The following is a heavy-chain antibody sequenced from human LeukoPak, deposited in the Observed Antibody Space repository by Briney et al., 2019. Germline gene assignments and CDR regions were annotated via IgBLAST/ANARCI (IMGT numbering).Heavy chain of an antibody. D-gene: IGHD3-10*01. V-gene: IGHV3-9*01. CDR1: GFTFDDYA. Sequence: GGSLRLSCAASGFTFDDYAMHWVRQAPGKGLEWVSGISWNSGSIGYADSVKGRFTISRDNAKNSLYLQMNSLRAEDTALYYCARGRYYYGSGSYYRDAFDIWGQGTMVPVSS. CDR2: ISWNSGSI. CDR3: ARGRYYYGSGSYYRDAFDI. J-gene: IGHJ3*02.